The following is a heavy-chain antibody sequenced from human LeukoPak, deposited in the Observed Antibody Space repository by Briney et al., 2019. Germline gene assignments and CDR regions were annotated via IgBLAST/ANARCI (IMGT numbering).Heavy chain of an antibody. D-gene: IGHD3-22*01. J-gene: IGHJ4*02. CDR2: IKQDGSEK. CDR3: ARDFVGYYDSSGYPSGNY. V-gene: IGHV3-7*01. Sequence: GGSLRLSCAASGFTFSSYWMSWVRQAPGKGLEWVANIKQDGSEKYYVDSVKGRFTISRDNAKNSLYLQMNSLRAGDTAVYYCARDFVGYYDSSGYPSGNYWGQGTLVTVSS. CDR1: GFTFSSYW.